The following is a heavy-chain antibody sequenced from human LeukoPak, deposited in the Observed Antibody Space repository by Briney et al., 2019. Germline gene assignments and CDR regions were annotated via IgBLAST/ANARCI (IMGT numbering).Heavy chain of an antibody. D-gene: IGHD4-17*01. Sequence: GASVKVSCKASGGTFSTYAISWLRQAPGQGLEWMGEVIPIFGTTNYAQNFQGRVTITADESTNTAFVELSRLRYEDTAVYYCARDADYGPSYFDSWGQGTLVTVSS. CDR1: GGTFSTYA. CDR2: VIPIFGTT. V-gene: IGHV1-69*13. CDR3: ARDADYGPSYFDS. J-gene: IGHJ4*02.